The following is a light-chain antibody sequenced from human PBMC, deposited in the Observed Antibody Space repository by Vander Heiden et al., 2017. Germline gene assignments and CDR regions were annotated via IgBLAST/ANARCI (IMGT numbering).Light chain of an antibody. CDR1: SSDVGSYAL. CDR3: CSYAGSRTLL. V-gene: IGLV2-23*01. J-gene: IGLJ3*02. CDR2: EGS. Sequence: QSALTQPASASGSPGQPITTTCTGTSSDVGSYALVCWYQRRPGKAPKLTIYEGSERPSGVSSRRSGSKSGNTASLTISGLQAEDEADYYCCSYAGSRTLLFGGGTKLTVL.